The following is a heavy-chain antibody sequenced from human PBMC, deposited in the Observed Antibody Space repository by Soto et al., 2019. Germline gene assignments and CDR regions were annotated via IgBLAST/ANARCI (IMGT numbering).Heavy chain of an antibody. V-gene: IGHV4-39*01. Sequence: SETLSLTCTVSGGSISSSSNHWGWIRQPPGKGLEWIGNIYYSENTYYNPSLKSRVTISVDTSKNQFSLRLTSVTAADTAVYYCATHPPYGPLDHWGQAPLVTVSS. CDR1: GGSISSSSNH. CDR3: ATHPPYGPLDH. J-gene: IGHJ4*02. D-gene: IGHD4-17*01. CDR2: IYYSENT.